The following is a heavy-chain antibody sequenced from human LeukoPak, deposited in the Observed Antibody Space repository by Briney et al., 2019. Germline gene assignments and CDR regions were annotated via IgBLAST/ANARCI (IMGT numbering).Heavy chain of an antibody. CDR2: IRYDGSNK. D-gene: IGHD3-16*01. Sequence: GGSLRLSCAASGFTFSSYGMHWVRLAPGKGLEWVAFIRYDGSNKYYADSVKGRFTISRDNSKNTLYLQMNSLRAEDTAVYYCAKDTAGGLYYYYMDVWGKGTTVTVSS. J-gene: IGHJ6*03. CDR3: AKDTAGGLYYYYMDV. CDR1: GFTFSSYG. V-gene: IGHV3-30*02.